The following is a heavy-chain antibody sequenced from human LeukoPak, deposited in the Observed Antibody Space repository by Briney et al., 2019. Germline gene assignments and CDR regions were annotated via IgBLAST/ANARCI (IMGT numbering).Heavy chain of an antibody. Sequence: GGSLRLSCAASGFTFSSYWMSWVRQAPGTGLEWVANIKQDGSEKYYVDSVKGRFTISRDNAKNSLYLQMNSLRAEDTAVYYCAKRFRRSPVVVVAATYNWFDPWAREPWSPSPQ. CDR3: AKRFRRSPVVVVAATYNWFDP. J-gene: IGHJ5*02. CDR1: GFTFSSYW. V-gene: IGHV3-7*03. CDR2: IKQDGSEK. D-gene: IGHD2-15*01.